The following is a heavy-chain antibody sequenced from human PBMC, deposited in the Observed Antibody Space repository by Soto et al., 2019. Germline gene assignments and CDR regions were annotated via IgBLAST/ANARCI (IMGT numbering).Heavy chain of an antibody. Sequence: PGESLKISCKGSGYSLTNIWIHWVRQMPGKGLEWMGRIDPGDSVTTYNPSFQGHVTMSADNAKNSLYLQMNSLRVDDTAVYYCARVDYGMDVWGQGTTVTVSS. J-gene: IGHJ6*02. V-gene: IGHV5-10-1*01. CDR1: GYSLTNIW. CDR3: ARVDYGMDV. CDR2: IDPGDSVT.